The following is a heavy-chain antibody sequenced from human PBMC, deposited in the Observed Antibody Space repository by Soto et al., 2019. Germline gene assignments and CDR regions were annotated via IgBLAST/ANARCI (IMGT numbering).Heavy chain of an antibody. CDR3: ARGGSITIFGVAVLNWFDP. CDR2: IYSSGST. D-gene: IGHD3-3*01. V-gene: IGHV4-59*12. J-gene: IGHJ5*02. Sequence: SETLSLTCTVSGGSISSYYWSWIRQPPGKGLEWIGYIYSSGSTNYNPSLKSRVTISVDTSKNQFSLKLSSVTAADTAVYYCARGGSITIFGVAVLNWFDPWGQGTLVTVSS. CDR1: GGSISSYY.